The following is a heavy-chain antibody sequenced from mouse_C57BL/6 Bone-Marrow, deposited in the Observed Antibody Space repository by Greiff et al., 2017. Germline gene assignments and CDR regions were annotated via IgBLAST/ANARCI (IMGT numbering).Heavy chain of an antibody. CDR2: IWSGGST. CDR1: GFSFTSYG. Sequence: QVQLKESGPGLVQPSQCLSLTCTVSGFSFTSYGVHWVRQSPGKGLEWLGVIWSGGSTDYNAAFISRLSISKDNSKSQVFFKMNSLQADDTAIYYCDRKRWLLYFDVWGTGTTVTVSS. D-gene: IGHD2-3*01. CDR3: DRKRWLLYFDV. V-gene: IGHV2-2*01. J-gene: IGHJ1*03.